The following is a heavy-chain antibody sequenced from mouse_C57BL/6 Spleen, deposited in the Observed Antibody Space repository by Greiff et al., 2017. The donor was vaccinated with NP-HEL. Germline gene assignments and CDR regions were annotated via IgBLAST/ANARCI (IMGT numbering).Heavy chain of an antibody. Sequence: VQLQESGPGLVAPSPSLSITCTVFGFSLTSYAISWVRQPPGKGLEWLGVIWPGGGTNYNSARKSRLSISKDNYKSQVFLKMNSLQTDDTARYYCARQTGDWYFDVWGTGTTVTVSS. CDR1: GFSLTSYA. J-gene: IGHJ1*03. V-gene: IGHV2-9-1*01. CDR2: IWPGGGT. D-gene: IGHD4-1*01. CDR3: ARQTGDWYFDV.